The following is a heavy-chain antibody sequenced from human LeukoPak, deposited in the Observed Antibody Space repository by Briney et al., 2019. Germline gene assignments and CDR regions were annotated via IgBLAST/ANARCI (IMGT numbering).Heavy chain of an antibody. Sequence: PGGSLRLSCAASGFTVSSNYMSWVRQAPGKGLEWVSVIYSDGSTYYADSVKGRFTISRDNSKNTVNLQMNSLRPEDTAVYYCARDTPSSGFDYWGQGTQVTVSS. D-gene: IGHD3-10*01. CDR2: IYSDGST. CDR3: ARDTPSSGFDY. J-gene: IGHJ4*02. CDR1: GFTVSSNY. V-gene: IGHV3-53*01.